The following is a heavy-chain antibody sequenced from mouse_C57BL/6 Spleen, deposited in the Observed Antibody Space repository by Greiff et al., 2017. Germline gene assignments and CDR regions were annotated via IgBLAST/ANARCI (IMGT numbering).Heavy chain of an antibody. V-gene: IGHV1-55*01. Sequence: VQLQHPGAELVKPGASVKMSCKASGYTFTSYWITWVKQRPGQGLEWIGDIYPGSGSTNYNEKFKSKATLTVDTSSSTAYMQLSSLTSEDSAVYYCARREDYDWTSYAMDYWGQGTSVTVSS. CDR1: GYTFTSYW. CDR2: IYPGSGST. D-gene: IGHD2-4*01. J-gene: IGHJ4*01. CDR3: ARREDYDWTSYAMDY.